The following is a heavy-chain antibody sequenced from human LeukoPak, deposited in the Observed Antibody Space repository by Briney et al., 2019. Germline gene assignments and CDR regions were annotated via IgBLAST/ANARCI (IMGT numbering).Heavy chain of an antibody. D-gene: IGHD6-13*01. CDR2: IYTSGST. Sequence: SETLSLTCTVSGGSISSGSYYWSWIRQPAGKGLEWIGRIYTSGSTNYNPSLKSRVTISVDTSKNQFSLKLSPVTAADTAVYYCARESSSWYQIYYYYYMDVWGKGTTVTISS. CDR1: GGSISSGSYY. J-gene: IGHJ6*03. CDR3: ARESSSWYQIYYYYYMDV. V-gene: IGHV4-61*02.